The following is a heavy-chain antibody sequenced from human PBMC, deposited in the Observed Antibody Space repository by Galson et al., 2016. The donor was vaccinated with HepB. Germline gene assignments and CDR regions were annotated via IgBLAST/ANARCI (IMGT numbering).Heavy chain of an antibody. J-gene: IGHJ6*02. CDR2: IVPVFGTT. D-gene: IGHD3-22*01. Sequence: SVKVSCKASGGTFSNYIITWVRQAPGQGPEWMGGIVPVFGTTNYAQKFQDRVPITADKSTNIAYMELRSLTSEDTAVYYCARGGPLIGLFLHYYYYDMDVWGQGTTVTVSS. CDR3: ARGGPLIGLFLHYYYYDMDV. V-gene: IGHV1-69*06. CDR1: GGTFSNYI.